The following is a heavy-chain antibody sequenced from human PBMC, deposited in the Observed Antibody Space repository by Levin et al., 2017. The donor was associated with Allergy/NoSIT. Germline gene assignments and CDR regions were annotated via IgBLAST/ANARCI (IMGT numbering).Heavy chain of an antibody. CDR2: ISAYNGNT. V-gene: IGHV1-18*01. Sequence: GESLKISCKASGYTFTSYGISWVRQAPGQGLEWMGWISAYNGNTNYAQKLQGRVTMTTDTSTSTAYMELRSLRSDDTAVYYCARDQYRDYDYVWGNWGQGTLVTVSS. J-gene: IGHJ1*01. D-gene: IGHD3-16*01. CDR1: GYTFTSYG. CDR3: ARDQYRDYDYVWGN.